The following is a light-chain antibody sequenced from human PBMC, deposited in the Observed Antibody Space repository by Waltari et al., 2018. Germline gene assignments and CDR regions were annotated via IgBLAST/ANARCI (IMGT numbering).Light chain of an antibody. CDR1: STNIGRNY. J-gene: IGLJ2*01. Sequence: QSVLTQPPSASGTPGQRVIISCSGSSTNIGRNYVSWYQRLPGTAPKLLIYRNDQRPSGVPDRISGSKSGTSASLAISGLQSEDEAHYYCAAWDDSLNGRWVFGGGTKLTVL. V-gene: IGLV1-44*01. CDR2: RND. CDR3: AAWDDSLNGRWV.